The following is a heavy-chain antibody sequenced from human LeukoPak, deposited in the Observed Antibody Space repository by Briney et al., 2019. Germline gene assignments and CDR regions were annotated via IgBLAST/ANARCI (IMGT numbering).Heavy chain of an antibody. J-gene: IGHJ1*01. CDR1: GYTFTSYY. CDR3: AREGYPGYSSSWPFAEYFQH. V-gene: IGHV1-46*01. CDR2: INPSGGST. Sequence: ASVKVSCKASGYTFTSYYMHWVRQAPGQGLEWMGIINPSGGSTSYAQKFQGRVTMTRDMSTSTVYMELSSLRSEDTAVYYCAREGYPGYSSSWPFAEYFQHWGQGTLVTVSS. D-gene: IGHD6-13*01.